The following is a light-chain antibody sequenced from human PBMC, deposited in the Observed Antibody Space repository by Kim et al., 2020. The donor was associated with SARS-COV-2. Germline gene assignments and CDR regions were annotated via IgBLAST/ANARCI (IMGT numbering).Light chain of an antibody. CDR3: HSYYDGPPT. CDR1: QGINNF. Sequence: ASIGDKVSFPYRPSQGINNFLAWYQQKPGKPPVLLMYGVSTLEPGVPSRFSGRSSGTDFTLTISGLQPQDLGSYFCHSYYDGPPTFGSGTKVDIK. J-gene: IGKJ3*01. CDR2: GVS. V-gene: IGKV1-27*01.